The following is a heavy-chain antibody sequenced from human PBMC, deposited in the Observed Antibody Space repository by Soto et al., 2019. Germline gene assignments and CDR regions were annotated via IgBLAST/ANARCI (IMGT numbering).Heavy chain of an antibody. Sequence: SETLSLTCAVYGGSFSCYYWSWIRQPPGKGLEWIGEINRSGSTNYTPSLKSRVTISVDTSKNQFSLKLSSVTAADTAVYDGASGPQASSVYYNWFDPWGQGTLVTVSS. D-gene: IGHD3-22*01. CDR1: GGSFSCYY. CDR3: ASGPQASSVYYNWFDP. J-gene: IGHJ5*02. V-gene: IGHV4-34*01. CDR2: INRSGST.